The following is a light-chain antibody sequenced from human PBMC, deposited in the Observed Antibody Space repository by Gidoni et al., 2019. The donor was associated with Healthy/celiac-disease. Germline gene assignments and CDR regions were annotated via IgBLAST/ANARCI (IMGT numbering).Light chain of an antibody. CDR3: QQRSNWPLFT. J-gene: IGKJ3*01. V-gene: IGKV3-11*01. CDR2: DTS. Sequence: EIVLTQSPDTLSLSPGERATLSCRASQSVSSYLAWYQQKPGQAPRLLIYDTSNRATGIPARFSGSGSGTDFTLTISSLEPEDFAVYYCQQRSNWPLFTFGPGTKVEIK. CDR1: QSVSSY.